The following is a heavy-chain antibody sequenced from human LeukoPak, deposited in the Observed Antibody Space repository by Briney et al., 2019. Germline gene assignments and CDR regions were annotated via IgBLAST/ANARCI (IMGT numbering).Heavy chain of an antibody. Sequence: PGGSLRLSCAASGFTFSSYSMNWVRQALGKGLEWVSSISSSSSYIYYADSVKGRFTISRDNAKNSLYLQMNSLRAEDTAVYYCARDSSSWYPDAFDIWGQGTMVTVSS. D-gene: IGHD6-13*01. CDR3: ARDSSSWYPDAFDI. V-gene: IGHV3-21*01. CDR1: GFTFSSYS. CDR2: ISSSSSYI. J-gene: IGHJ3*02.